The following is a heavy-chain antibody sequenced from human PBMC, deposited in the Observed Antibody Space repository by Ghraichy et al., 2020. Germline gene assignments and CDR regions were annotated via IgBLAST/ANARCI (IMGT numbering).Heavy chain of an antibody. Sequence: ASVKVSCKASGYTFTGYYMHWVRQAPGQGLEWMGRINPNSGGTNYAQKFQGRVTMTRDTSISTAYMELSRLRSDDTAVYYCARVLAAGTFYFDYWGQGTLVTVSS. J-gene: IGHJ4*02. CDR3: ARVLAAGTFYFDY. V-gene: IGHV1-2*06. D-gene: IGHD6-13*01. CDR2: INPNSGGT. CDR1: GYTFTGYY.